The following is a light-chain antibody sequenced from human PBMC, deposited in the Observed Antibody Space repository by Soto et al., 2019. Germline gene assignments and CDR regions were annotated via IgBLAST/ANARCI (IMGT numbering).Light chain of an antibody. CDR2: EVR. Sequence: QSALTQPASVSGSPGQSITISCTGTSSDVGSYNYVSWYQQHPGKAPKLMIYEVRNRPSGVSNRFSGSKSGNTASLTISGLQAEDEADYYCSSYTSSSTDVVFGGGTKLTVL. V-gene: IGLV2-14*01. CDR3: SSYTSSSTDVV. CDR1: SSDVGSYNY. J-gene: IGLJ2*01.